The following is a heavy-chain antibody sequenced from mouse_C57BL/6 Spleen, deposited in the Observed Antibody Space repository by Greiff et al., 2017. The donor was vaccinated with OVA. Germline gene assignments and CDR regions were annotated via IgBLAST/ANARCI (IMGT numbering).Heavy chain of an antibody. CDR3: ARQGSNGYFDV. J-gene: IGHJ1*03. CDR2: ISGGGGNT. V-gene: IGHV5-9*01. CDR1: GFTFSSYT. D-gene: IGHD1-1*01. Sequence: EVKLMESGGGLVKPGGSLKLSCAASGFTFSSYTMSWVRQTPEKRLEWVATISGGGGNTYYPDSLKGRFTISRDKAKNTVYLQMSRLRSEDTALDYCARQGSNGYFDVWGTGTTVTVSS.